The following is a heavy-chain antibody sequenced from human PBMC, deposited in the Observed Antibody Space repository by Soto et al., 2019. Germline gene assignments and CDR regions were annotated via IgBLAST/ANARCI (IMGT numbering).Heavy chain of an antibody. V-gene: IGHV4-59*07. D-gene: IGHD2-15*01. CDR3: ARQQYTVVTAFDV. J-gene: IGHJ3*01. Sequence: QVQLKESGTGLVKPADTLSLKCTVSGGSITPYSWSWIRQTPGGGLEWIGYVSYNGNTNYNPSLKSRVSISADTYKNEFSLKLTSLTAADAAIYFCARQQYTVVTAFDVWGQGTMVAVSS. CDR1: GGSITPYS. CDR2: VSYNGNT.